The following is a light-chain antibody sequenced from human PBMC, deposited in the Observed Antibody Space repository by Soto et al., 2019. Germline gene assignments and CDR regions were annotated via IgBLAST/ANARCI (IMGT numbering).Light chain of an antibody. CDR1: SSDVGGFNY. J-gene: IGLJ2*01. Sequence: QSALTQPASVSGSPGQSITISCTGTSSDVGGFNYVSWYQQHPGKVPKLMIYDVSKRPSGVPDRFSGSKSGNTASLTISGLQAEDEADYYCCSYAGSYTLFGGGTKVTVL. V-gene: IGLV2-11*01. CDR2: DVS. CDR3: CSYAGSYTL.